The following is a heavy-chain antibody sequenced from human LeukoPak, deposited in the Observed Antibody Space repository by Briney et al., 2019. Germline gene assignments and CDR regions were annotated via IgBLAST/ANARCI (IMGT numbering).Heavy chain of an antibody. CDR2: IYYSGST. CDR1: GGSFSGYY. D-gene: IGHD3-22*01. V-gene: IGHV4-59*01. CDR3: ARDRRRYYDSSGYDY. Sequence: SETLSLTCAVYGGSFSGYYWSWIRQPPGKGLEWIGYIYYSGSTNYNPSLKSRVTISVDTSKNQFSLKLSSVTAADTAVYYCARDRRRYYDSSGYDYWGQGTLVTVSS. J-gene: IGHJ4*02.